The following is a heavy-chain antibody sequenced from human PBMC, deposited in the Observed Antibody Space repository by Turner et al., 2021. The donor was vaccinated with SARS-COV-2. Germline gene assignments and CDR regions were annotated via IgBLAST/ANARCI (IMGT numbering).Heavy chain of an antibody. J-gene: IGHJ4*02. CDR3: AKGLGIAVAGTGADY. D-gene: IGHD6-19*01. CDR1: GFTFDDYA. Sequence: EVQLVESGGGLVQPGRSLRLSCAASGFTFDDYAMHWVRQGPGKGLEWVSGISWNSGSIGYADSVKGRFTISRDNAKNSLYLQMNSLRAEDTALYYCAKGLGIAVAGTGADYWGQGTLVTVSS. CDR2: ISWNSGSI. V-gene: IGHV3-9*01.